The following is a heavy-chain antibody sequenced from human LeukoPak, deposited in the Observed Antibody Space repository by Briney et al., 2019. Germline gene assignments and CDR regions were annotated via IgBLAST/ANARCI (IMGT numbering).Heavy chain of an antibody. CDR3: ESHNYGKAYFDY. J-gene: IGHJ4*02. D-gene: IGHD5-18*01. CDR2: ISSSSGTII. CDR1: GFTFSNSY. Sequence: GGSLRLSCAASGFTFSNSYMSWIRQAPGKGLEWISYISSSSGTIIHYADSVKGRFTISRDNSKNTLYLQMNSLRAADTAVYYCESHNYGKAYFDYWGQGSLATVSS. V-gene: IGHV3-11*01.